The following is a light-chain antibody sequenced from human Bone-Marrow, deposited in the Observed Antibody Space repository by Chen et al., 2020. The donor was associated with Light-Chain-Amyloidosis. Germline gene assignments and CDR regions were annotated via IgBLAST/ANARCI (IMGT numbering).Light chain of an antibody. J-gene: IGLJ2*01. V-gene: IGLV2-23*02. CDR1: SHDVGTYDL. Sequence: QSALTQPASVSGSPGQSITISCTGASHDVGTYDLVSWYQQHPGGAHKLIIYEVSKRPSGVSNRFSGSKSGNTASLTISGLQAEDEADYHCCSYGGRDTFLFGVGTRLTVL. CDR2: EVS. CDR3: CSYGGRDTFL.